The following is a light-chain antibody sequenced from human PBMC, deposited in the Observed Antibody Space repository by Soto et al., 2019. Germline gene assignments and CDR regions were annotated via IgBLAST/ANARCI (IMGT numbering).Light chain of an antibody. Sequence: EIVLTQSPGTLSLSPGERATLSCRASQSVSSSYLAWYQQKPGQAPRLLIYRASSRATGIPDRFSGSGSGTDFTLTIIRLEPEDFAVYYCQQYGSYWTFGQGTKVDIK. CDR2: RAS. V-gene: IGKV3-20*01. CDR1: QSVSSSY. CDR3: QQYGSYWT. J-gene: IGKJ1*01.